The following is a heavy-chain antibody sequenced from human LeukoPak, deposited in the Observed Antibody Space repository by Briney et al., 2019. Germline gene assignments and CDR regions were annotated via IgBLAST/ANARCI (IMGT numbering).Heavy chain of an antibody. CDR2: VENTGST. J-gene: IGHJ4*02. Sequence: SETLSLTCTVSGGSISNYWSWIRQPPGKGLEWIGNVENTGSTNYNPSLESRVTISVDTSKNHFSLGLSSVTAADTAVYYCARAVGDSGHGRYFDYWGQGTLVTVSS. D-gene: IGHD5-12*01. V-gene: IGHV4-59*01. CDR3: ARAVGDSGHGRYFDY. CDR1: GGSISNY.